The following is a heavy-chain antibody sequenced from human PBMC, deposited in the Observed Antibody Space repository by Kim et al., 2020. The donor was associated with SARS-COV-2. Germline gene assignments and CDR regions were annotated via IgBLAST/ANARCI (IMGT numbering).Heavy chain of an antibody. CDR2: IRSKAYGGTT. Sequence: GGSLRLSCTASGFTFGDYAMSWVRQAPGKGLEWVGFIRSKAYGGTTEYAASVKGRFTIARDDSKSIAYLQMNSLKTEDTAVYYCTRDQLKYCSSTSCHRYSYYYYDMAVWGKGTTVTVSS. J-gene: IGHJ6*03. D-gene: IGHD2-2*01. CDR3: TRDQLKYCSSTSCHRYSYYYYDMAV. CDR1: GFTFGDYA. V-gene: IGHV3-49*04.